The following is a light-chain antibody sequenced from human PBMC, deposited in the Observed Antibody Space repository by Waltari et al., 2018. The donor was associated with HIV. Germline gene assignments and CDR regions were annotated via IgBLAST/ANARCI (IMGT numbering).Light chain of an antibody. V-gene: IGLV1-44*01. CDR3: AAWDDSLNGWV. Sequence: QSVLTQPPSASGTPGQRVTIPCSGSRSNIGSTTVSWYQQLPGTAPKLFSYSNNQRPSGVPDRFSGSKSGTSASLAISGLQSEDEADYYCAAWDDSLNGWVFGGGTKLTVV. CDR2: SNN. J-gene: IGLJ3*02. CDR1: RSNIGSTT.